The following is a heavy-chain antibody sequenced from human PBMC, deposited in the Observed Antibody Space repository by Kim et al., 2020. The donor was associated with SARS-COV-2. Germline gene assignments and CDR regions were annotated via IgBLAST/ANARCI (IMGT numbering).Heavy chain of an antibody. D-gene: IGHD6-13*01. CDR1: GGSISSYY. CDR2: IYTSGST. J-gene: IGHJ5*02. CDR3: ARDGSSWYSDNWFDP. V-gene: IGHV4-4*07. Sequence: SETLSLTCTVSGGSISSYYWSWIRQPAGKGLEWIGRIYTSGSTNYNPSLKSRVTMSVDTSKNQFSLKLSSVTAADTAVYYCARDGSSWYSDNWFDPWGQGTLVTVSS.